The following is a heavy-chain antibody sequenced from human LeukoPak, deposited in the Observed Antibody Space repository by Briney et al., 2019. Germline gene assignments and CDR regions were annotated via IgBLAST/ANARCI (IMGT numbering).Heavy chain of an antibody. CDR2: IYSGGST. Sequence: PGGSLRLSCAASGFTFSSYVMSWVRQAPGKGLEWVSVIYSGGSTYYADSVKGRFTISRDNSKNTLYLQMNSLRAEDTAVYYCARVYLGRLGMGVWGQGTTVTVSS. CDR3: ARVYLGRLGMGV. CDR1: GFTFSSYV. D-gene: IGHD2-8*01. V-gene: IGHV3-53*01. J-gene: IGHJ6*02.